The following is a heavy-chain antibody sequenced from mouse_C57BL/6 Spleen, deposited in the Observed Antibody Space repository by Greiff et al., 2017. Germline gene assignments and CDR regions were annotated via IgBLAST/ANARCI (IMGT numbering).Heavy chain of an antibody. CDR1: GYTFTGYW. V-gene: IGHV1-9*01. J-gene: IGHJ4*01. CDR3: ARSDGNGYAMDY. D-gene: IGHD1-1*01. CDR2: ILPGGGST. Sequence: QVQLKQSGAELMKPGASVKLSCKATGYTFTGYWIEWVKQRPGHGLEWIGEILPGGGSTNYNEKFKGKATFTADTSSNTAYMQLSSLTTEDSAVYDCARSDGNGYAMDYWGQGTSVTVSS.